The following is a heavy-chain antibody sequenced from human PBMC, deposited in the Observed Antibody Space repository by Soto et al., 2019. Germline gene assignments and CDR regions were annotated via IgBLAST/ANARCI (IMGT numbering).Heavy chain of an antibody. J-gene: IGHJ6*02. CDR3: ARGSSSGSYCSGGSCLYGMDV. V-gene: IGHV4-34*01. Sequence: KPSETLSLTCAVYGGSFSGYYWSWIRQPPGKGLEWIGEINHSGSTNYNPSLKSRVTISVDTSKNQFSLKLSSVTAADTAVYYCARGSSSGSYCSGGSCLYGMDVWGQGTTVTVSS. D-gene: IGHD2-15*01. CDR2: INHSGST. CDR1: GGSFSGYY.